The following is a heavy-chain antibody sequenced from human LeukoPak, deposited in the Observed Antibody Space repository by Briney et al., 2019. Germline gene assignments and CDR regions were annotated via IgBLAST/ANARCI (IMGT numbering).Heavy chain of an antibody. J-gene: IGHJ4*02. CDR3: ARGRNSGSYFDY. D-gene: IGHD1-26*01. CDR1: GFTFSNYN. V-gene: IGHV3-21*01. Sequence: GGSLRLSCAASGFTFSNYNMNWVRQAPGKAMEWVSSITRSGTYIFYADSVKGRFTISRDNAKNSLYLQMNSLRAEDTAVYYCARGRNSGSYFDYWGQGTLVTVSS. CDR2: ITRSGTYI.